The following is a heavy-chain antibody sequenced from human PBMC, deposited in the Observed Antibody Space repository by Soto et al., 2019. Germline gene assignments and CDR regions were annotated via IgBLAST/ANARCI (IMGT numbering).Heavy chain of an antibody. J-gene: IGHJ4*02. Sequence: QITLKESGPTLVKPTQTLTLTCTFSGFSLSTSGVGVGWIRQPPGKALEWLALIYWDDDKRYSPSLKSRLTITKDTSKNQAVLTMTNMDPVDTATYYCAYSGWYPLISYFDYWGQGTLVTVSS. CDR1: GFSLSTSGVG. D-gene: IGHD6-19*01. CDR2: IYWDDDK. V-gene: IGHV2-5*02. CDR3: AYSGWYPLISYFDY.